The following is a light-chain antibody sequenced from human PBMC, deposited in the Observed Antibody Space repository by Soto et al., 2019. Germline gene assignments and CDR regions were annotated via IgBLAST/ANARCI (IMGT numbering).Light chain of an antibody. V-gene: IGLV1-47*01. CDR2: RNN. J-gene: IGLJ3*02. CDR3: AASDDTLSGLL. Sequence: QSVLTQPPSVSGTPGQTVTISCSGSSSNIGSNNAYWYQQLPRRAPKLLIYRNNQHPSGVPYRCSGSRSGTSASPAISGLRSGAEDDDYCAASDDTLSGLLFGGGTKLTVL. CDR1: SSNIGSNN.